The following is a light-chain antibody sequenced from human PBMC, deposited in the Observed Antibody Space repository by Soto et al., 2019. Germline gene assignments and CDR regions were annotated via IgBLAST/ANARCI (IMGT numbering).Light chain of an antibody. CDR2: GAS. CDR3: QQYDTSPLYT. V-gene: IGKV3-20*01. Sequence: EIVLTQSPGTLSLSPGERATLSCRASQSVSRNYLAWYQQKPGQAPRLLIYGASSRATGVPDRFSGSGSGTDFTLTISRLEPEDFAVYYCQQYDTSPLYTFGQGTKPEIE. CDR1: QSVSRNY. J-gene: IGKJ2*01.